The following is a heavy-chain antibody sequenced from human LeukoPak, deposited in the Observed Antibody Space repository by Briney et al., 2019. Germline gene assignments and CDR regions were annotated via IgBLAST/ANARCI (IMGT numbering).Heavy chain of an antibody. CDR2: IYPGDSDT. D-gene: IGHD6-13*01. CDR3: ARQGTADSSSWIKKAFDY. Sequence: GESLKISCKGSGYSFTSYWIGWVRQMPGKGLEWMGIIYPGDSDTRYSPSFQGQVTISADKSICTAYLQWSSLKASDTAMYYCARQGTADSSSWIKKAFDYWGQGTLDTVSS. V-gene: IGHV5-51*01. CDR1: GYSFTSYW. J-gene: IGHJ4*02.